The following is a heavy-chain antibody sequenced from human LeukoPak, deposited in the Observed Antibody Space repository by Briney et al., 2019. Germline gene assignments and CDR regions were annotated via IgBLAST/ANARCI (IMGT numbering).Heavy chain of an antibody. CDR2: IYPRDSDT. Sequence: GESLKISCQGSGYSFTSYWIGWVRQMPGKGLEWMGIIYPRDSDTRYSPSFQGQVTISADKSISTAYLQWSSLKASDTAIYYCARPYYYDSIGYYYHFDYWGQGTLVTVSS. CDR3: ARPYYYDSIGYYYHFDY. D-gene: IGHD3-22*01. CDR1: GYSFTSYW. V-gene: IGHV5-51*01. J-gene: IGHJ4*02.